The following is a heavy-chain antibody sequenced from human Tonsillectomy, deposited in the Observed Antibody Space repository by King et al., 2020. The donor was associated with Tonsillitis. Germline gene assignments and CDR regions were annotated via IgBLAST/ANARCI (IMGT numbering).Heavy chain of an antibody. J-gene: IGHJ4*02. CDR3: ARHGVLFHAGYFDY. D-gene: IGHD2-8*01. CDR2: IYYRGST. Sequence: QLQESGPGLVKPSETLSLICTVSDVSISDYYWSWIRQPPGKGLEWIGYIYYRGSTNYNPSLKSRVTISVDASKNQFSLKLSSVTAADTAVYYCARHGVLFHAGYFDYWGQGTLVTVSS. V-gene: IGHV4-59*08. CDR1: DVSISDYY.